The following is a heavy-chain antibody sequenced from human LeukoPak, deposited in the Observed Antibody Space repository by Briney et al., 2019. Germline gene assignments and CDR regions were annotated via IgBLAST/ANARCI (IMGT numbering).Heavy chain of an antibody. D-gene: IGHD3-16*01. CDR1: GYTFTGYY. V-gene: IGHV1-2*02. CDR3: ARAYEYGWFDP. J-gene: IGHJ5*02. Sequence: ASVKVSCKASGYTFTGYYMHWVRQAPGQGLEWMGWINPNSGGTNYAQSFQGRVTMTRDTSISTGNMELNRLRSDDTAVYYCARAYEYGWFDPWGQGTLVTVSS. CDR2: INPNSGGT.